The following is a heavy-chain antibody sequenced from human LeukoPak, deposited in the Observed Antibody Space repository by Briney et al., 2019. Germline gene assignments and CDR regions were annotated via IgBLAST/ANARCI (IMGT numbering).Heavy chain of an antibody. D-gene: IGHD1-26*01. V-gene: IGHV3-66*02. Sequence: GGSLRLSCAASGFTVSSNYMSWVRQAPGKGLEWVSVIYSGGSTYYADSVKGRFTISRDNSKNTLYLQINSLRAEDTAVYYCARDALSGSYDYWGQGTLVTVSS. CDR1: GFTVSSNY. CDR3: ARDALSGSYDY. CDR2: IYSGGST. J-gene: IGHJ4*02.